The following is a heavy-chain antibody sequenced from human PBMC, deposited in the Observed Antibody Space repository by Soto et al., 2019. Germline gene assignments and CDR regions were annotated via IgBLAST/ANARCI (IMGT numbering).Heavy chain of an antibody. Sequence: SETLSLTCTVSGGSISSGGYYWSWIRQHPGKGLEWIGYICYSGSTYYNPSLKSRVTISVDTSKNQFSLKLSSVTAADTAVYYCASHGSGYIMNFDYWGQGTLVTVSS. CDR1: GGSISSGGYY. D-gene: IGHD3-22*01. CDR2: ICYSGST. V-gene: IGHV4-31*03. CDR3: ASHGSGYIMNFDY. J-gene: IGHJ4*02.